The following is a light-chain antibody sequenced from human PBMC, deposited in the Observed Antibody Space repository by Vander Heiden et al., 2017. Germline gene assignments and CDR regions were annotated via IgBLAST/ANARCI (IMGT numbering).Light chain of an antibody. CDR1: SRDVGGYDY. CDR2: DVT. J-gene: IGLJ1*01. CDR3: SSYTSSNTPYV. Sequence: QSALTQPASVSGSPGQSITIPCTGTSRDVGGYDYVSWYQQGPGKAPKLLIYDVTYRPSGVSNRFSGSKSGNTASLTISGLQAEDEADYYCSSYTSSNTPYVFGTGTKVTLL. V-gene: IGLV2-14*01.